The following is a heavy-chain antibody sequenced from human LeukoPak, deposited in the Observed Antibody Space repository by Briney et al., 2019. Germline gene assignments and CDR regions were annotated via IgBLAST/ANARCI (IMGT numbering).Heavy chain of an antibody. CDR1: GGSISSYY. J-gene: IGHJ4*02. D-gene: IGHD3-10*01. V-gene: IGHV4-59*08. Sequence: PSETLSLTCTVSGGSISSYYWSWIRQPPGKGLEWIGYIYYSGSTNYNPSLKSRVTISVDTSKNQFSLKLSSVTAADTAVYYCARHSLGGSGSYRSIKYYFDYWGQGTLVTVSS. CDR2: IYYSGST. CDR3: ARHSLGGSGSYRSIKYYFDY.